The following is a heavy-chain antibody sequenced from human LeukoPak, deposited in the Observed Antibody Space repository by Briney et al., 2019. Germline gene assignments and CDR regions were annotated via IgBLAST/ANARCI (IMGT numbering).Heavy chain of an antibody. CDR3: ASGMVRGVSDY. J-gene: IGHJ4*02. D-gene: IGHD3-10*01. CDR1: GGSISNTSYY. V-gene: IGHV4-39*07. CDR2: LYYSGST. Sequence: TSETLSLTCTVSGGSISNTSYYWGWIRQPPGKGLEWIGSLYYSGSTYYNPSLKSRVTISVDTSKNQFSLKLSSVTAADTAVCYCASGMVRGVSDYWGQGTLVTVSS.